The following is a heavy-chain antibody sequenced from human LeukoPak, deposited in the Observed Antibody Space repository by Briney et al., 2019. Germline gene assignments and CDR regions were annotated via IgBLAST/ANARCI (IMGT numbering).Heavy chain of an antibody. D-gene: IGHD3-3*01. CDR1: GFTFSSYA. V-gene: IGHV3-23*01. CDR3: ARAVRWSGYYRRKKDYFDY. CDR2: ISGSGGST. J-gene: IGHJ4*02. Sequence: GGSLRLSCAASGFTFSSYAMSWVRQAPVKGLEWVSAISGSGGSTYYADSVKGRFTISRDNSKNTLYLQMNSLRAEDTAVYYCARAVRWSGYYRRKKDYFDYWGQGTLVTVSS.